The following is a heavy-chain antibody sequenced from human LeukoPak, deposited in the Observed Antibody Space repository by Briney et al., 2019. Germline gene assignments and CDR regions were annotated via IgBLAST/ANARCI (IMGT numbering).Heavy chain of an antibody. Sequence: GASVKVSCKASGYTFTGYYMHWVRQAPGQGLEWMGWINPNSGGTNYAQKFQGRVTMTRDTSISTAYMELSRLRSDDTAVYYCARDRFYSSPRFDYWGREPWSPSPQ. V-gene: IGHV1-2*02. CDR1: GYTFTGYY. D-gene: IGHD5-18*01. CDR3: ARDRFYSSPRFDY. J-gene: IGHJ4*02. CDR2: INPNSGGT.